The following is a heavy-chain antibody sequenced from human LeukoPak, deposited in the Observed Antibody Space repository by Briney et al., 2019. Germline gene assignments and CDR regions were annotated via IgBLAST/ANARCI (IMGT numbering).Heavy chain of an antibody. CDR1: GGSISSYY. CDR2: IYTSGST. D-gene: IGHD6-19*01. J-gene: IGHJ6*03. CDR3: ASDSTGYSSGWYAGQYYYYMDV. Sequence: SETLSLTCTVSGGSISSYYWSWIRQPAGKGLEWIGRIYTSGSTNYNPSLKSRATMSVDTSKNQFSLKLSSVTAADTAVYYCASDSTGYSSGWYAGQYYYYMDVWGKGTTVTVSS. V-gene: IGHV4-4*07.